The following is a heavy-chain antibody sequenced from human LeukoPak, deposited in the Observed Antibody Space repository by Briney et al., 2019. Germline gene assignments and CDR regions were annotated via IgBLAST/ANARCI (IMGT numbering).Heavy chain of an antibody. Sequence: ASVKVSCKASGYTFTSYGISWVRQAPGQGLEWMGWISAYNGNTNYAQKLQGRVTMTTDTSTSTAYMELRSLRSDDTAVYYCATSNTRSYYYYYMDVWGKGTTVTVSS. CDR2: ISAYNGNT. D-gene: IGHD2-8*01. CDR3: ATSNTRSYYYYYMDV. CDR1: GYTFTSYG. V-gene: IGHV1-18*01. J-gene: IGHJ6*03.